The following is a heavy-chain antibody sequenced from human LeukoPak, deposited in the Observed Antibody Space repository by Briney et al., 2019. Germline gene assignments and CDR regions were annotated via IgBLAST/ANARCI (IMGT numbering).Heavy chain of an antibody. V-gene: IGHV1-2*02. D-gene: IGHD5-12*01. CDR2: INPSSGGT. Sequence: PGASVKVSCKASGYTFTGYYMHWVRQAPGQGLEWMGWINPSSGGTNYAQKFQGRVTMTRDTSISTAYMELSRLRSDDTAVYYCARIVATFNFDYWGQGTLVTVSS. CDR1: GYTFTGYY. J-gene: IGHJ4*02. CDR3: ARIVATFNFDY.